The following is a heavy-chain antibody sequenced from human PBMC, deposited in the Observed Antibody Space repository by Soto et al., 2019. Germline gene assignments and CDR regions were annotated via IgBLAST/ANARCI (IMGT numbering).Heavy chain of an antibody. D-gene: IGHD3-10*01. Sequence: EVQLVESGGGLVQPGGSLKLSCAASGFTFSSFWMNWVRQAPGKGLEWVANIKGDGSEKYYVDSVKGRFTISRDNAKNSVYLEMNSLRAEDTAVYYCAAGFPPDDWGQGTLVTVSS. CDR3: AAGFPPDD. J-gene: IGHJ4*02. CDR1: GFTFSSFW. V-gene: IGHV3-7*01. CDR2: IKGDGSEK.